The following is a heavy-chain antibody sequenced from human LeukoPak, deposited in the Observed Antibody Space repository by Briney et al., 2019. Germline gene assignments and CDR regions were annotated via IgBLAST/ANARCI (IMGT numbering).Heavy chain of an antibody. CDR1: GGSISSGGYY. D-gene: IGHD1-1*01. V-gene: IGHV4-30-2*03. Sequence: PSETLSLTCTVSGGSISSGGYYWSWIRQPPGKGLEWIGSIYYSGSTYYNPSLKSRVTISVDTSKNQFSLKLSSVTAADTAVYYCARHEKTTGTTILADYYYYMDVWGKGTTVTVSS. CDR2: IYYSGST. J-gene: IGHJ6*03. CDR3: ARHEKTTGTTILADYYYYMDV.